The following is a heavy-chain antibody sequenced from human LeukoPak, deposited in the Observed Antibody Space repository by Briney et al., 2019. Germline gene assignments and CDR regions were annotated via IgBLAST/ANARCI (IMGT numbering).Heavy chain of an antibody. CDR1: GFTFSSYE. CDR3: AINGGGDSGYGNFDY. D-gene: IGHD5-12*01. J-gene: IGHJ4*02. CDR2: ISSSGSTI. V-gene: IGHV3-48*03. Sequence: GGSLRLSCAASGFTFSSYEMNWVRQAPGKGLEWVSYISSSGSTIYYADSVKGRFTASRDNAKNSLYLQMNSLRAEDTAFYYCAINGGGDSGYGNFDYWGQGTLVTVSS.